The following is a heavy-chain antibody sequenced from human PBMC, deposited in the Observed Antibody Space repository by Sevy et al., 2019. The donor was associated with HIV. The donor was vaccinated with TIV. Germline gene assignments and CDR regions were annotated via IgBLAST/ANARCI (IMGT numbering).Heavy chain of an antibody. CDR2: VDGSGANT. J-gene: IGHJ6*04. CDR1: GFIFSSKA. CDR3: AKLSGWWSSAYLFYFYDMDV. V-gene: IGHV3-23*01. Sequence: GGSLRLSCEGSGFIFSSKAMTWVRQAPGKGLEWVSVVDGSGANTYYAESVKGRFTISRDNSKNTLFLQMNSLRVEDTAVYYCAKLSGWWSSAYLFYFYDMDVWGKGTTVTVSS. D-gene: IGHD2-15*01.